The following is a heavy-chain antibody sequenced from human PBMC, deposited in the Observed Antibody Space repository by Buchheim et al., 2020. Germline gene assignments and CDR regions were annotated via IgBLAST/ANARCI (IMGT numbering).Heavy chain of an antibody. CDR1: GYTFTSYY. V-gene: IGHV1-46*01. D-gene: IGHD5-18*01. CDR2: INPSGGNT. CDR3: SRDLWSGDTAMVPPGYYYYGMDV. Sequence: QVQLVQSGAEVKKPGASVKVSCKASGYTFTSYYMHWVRQAPGQGLEWMGIINPSGGNTSYAQKFQGRVTMTRDTSTSTVYMELSSLRSEDTAVYYCSRDLWSGDTAMVPPGYYYYGMDVWVQGTT. J-gene: IGHJ6*02.